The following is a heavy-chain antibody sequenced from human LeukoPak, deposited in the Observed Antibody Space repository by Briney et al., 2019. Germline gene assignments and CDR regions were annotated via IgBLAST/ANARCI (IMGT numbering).Heavy chain of an antibody. CDR2: INHSGST. CDR3: ARQPIVANYYYGMDV. V-gene: IGHV4-34*01. CDR1: GGSFSGYY. J-gene: IGHJ6*02. D-gene: IGHD2-15*01. Sequence: SETLSLTCAVYGGSFSGYYWSWIRQPPGKGLEWIGEINHSGSTNYNPSLKSRVTISVDTSKNQFSLKLSSVTAADTAVYYCARQPIVANYYYGMDVWGQGTTVTVSS.